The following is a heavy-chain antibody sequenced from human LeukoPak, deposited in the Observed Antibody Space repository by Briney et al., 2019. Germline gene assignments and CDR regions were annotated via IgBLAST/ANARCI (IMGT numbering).Heavy chain of an antibody. V-gene: IGHV3-30-3*01. CDR2: LSSDGSTK. CDR1: GFIFSTYA. J-gene: IGHJ6*02. CDR3: ARAGDSSGSPNYYYYGKDV. Sequence: QTGGSLRPSCAAYGFIFSTYAMHWVRQAPGKGLEWVAILSSDGSTKYYADSVRGRFTISRDNSRKTVYLQMNSLRPEDTAVYYCARAGDSSGSPNYYYYGKDVWGQGTTVTVSS. D-gene: IGHD6-19*01.